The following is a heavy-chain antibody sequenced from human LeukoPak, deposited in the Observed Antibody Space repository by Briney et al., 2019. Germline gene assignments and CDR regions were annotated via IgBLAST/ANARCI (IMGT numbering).Heavy chain of an antibody. Sequence: GGSLRLSCAASGFTFSSYEMSCVRQAPGKGLEWVSYISSSGSTIYYADSVRGRFTISRDNSNNTLYLQMNSLRAEDTAVYYCAKEGTTVRIFDYWGQGTLVTVSS. D-gene: IGHD4-17*01. CDR2: ISSSGSTI. J-gene: IGHJ4*02. V-gene: IGHV3-48*03. CDR3: AKEGTTVRIFDY. CDR1: GFTFSSYE.